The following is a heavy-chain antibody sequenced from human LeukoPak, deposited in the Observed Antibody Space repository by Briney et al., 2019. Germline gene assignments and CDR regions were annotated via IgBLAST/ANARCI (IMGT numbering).Heavy chain of an antibody. CDR2: IYTSGST. D-gene: IGHD7-27*01. CDR1: GGSISSGSYY. J-gene: IGHJ4*02. Sequence: SETLSLTCTVSGGSISSGSYYWSWIRQPAGKGLEWIGRIYTSGSTNYNPSLKSRVTISVDTSKNQFSLKLSSVTAADTAVYYCARDTGDKVDYWGPGTLVTVSS. V-gene: IGHV4-61*02. CDR3: ARDTGDKVDY.